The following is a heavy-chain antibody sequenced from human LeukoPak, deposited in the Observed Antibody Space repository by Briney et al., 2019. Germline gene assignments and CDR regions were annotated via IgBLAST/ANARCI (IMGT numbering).Heavy chain of an antibody. Sequence: SETLSLTCAAYGGSFSGYYWSWIRQPPGKGLEWIGEINHSGSTNYNPSLKSRVTISVDTSKNQFSLKLSSVTAADTAVYYCARVAQLAHFDYWGQGTLVTVSS. D-gene: IGHD6-13*01. CDR2: INHSGST. CDR3: ARVAQLAHFDY. J-gene: IGHJ4*02. CDR1: GGSFSGYY. V-gene: IGHV4-34*01.